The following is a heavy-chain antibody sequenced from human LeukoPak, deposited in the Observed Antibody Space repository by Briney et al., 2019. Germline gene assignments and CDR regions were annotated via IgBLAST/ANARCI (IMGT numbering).Heavy chain of an antibody. D-gene: IGHD3-3*01. CDR3: ARHDFWSGPFDY. Sequence: ASVKVSCKASGYTFTSYAMHWVRQAPGQRLEWMGWINAGNGNTKYSQKFQGRVTITRDTSASTAYMELSSLRSEDTAVYYCARHDFWSGPFDYWGQGTPVTVSS. V-gene: IGHV1-3*01. J-gene: IGHJ4*02. CDR1: GYTFTSYA. CDR2: INAGNGNT.